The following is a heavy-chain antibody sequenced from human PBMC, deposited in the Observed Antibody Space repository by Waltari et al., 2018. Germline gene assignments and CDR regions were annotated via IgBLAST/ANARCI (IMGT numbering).Heavy chain of an antibody. V-gene: IGHV3-53*01. CDR2: FYSGGTT. CDR1: DYTVITPY. CDR3: ASGPGWLSH. J-gene: IGHJ1*01. D-gene: IGHD5-12*01. Sequence: EVQLVEAGGALIQPGGSLRLSCTVSDYTVITPYMTGVRQPPGKGLEWVSVFYSGGTTYHADSVKGRFTISRDDRKNTLYLQMNSLRAEDAAVYYCASGPGWLSHWGQGTLVTVSS.